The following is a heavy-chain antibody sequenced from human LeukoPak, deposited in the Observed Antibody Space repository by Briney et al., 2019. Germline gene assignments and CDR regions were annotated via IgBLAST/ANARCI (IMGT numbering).Heavy chain of an antibody. D-gene: IGHD1-26*01. CDR1: GYTFTSYG. Sequence: ASVKVSCKASGYTFTSYGISWVRQAPGQGLEWMGWISTYNANTHYPQKLQGRVTMTTDTSTSTAYMELRSLRSDGTAVYYCAREGPQTLGASDYWGQGTLVTVSS. V-gene: IGHV1-18*01. CDR3: AREGPQTLGASDY. J-gene: IGHJ4*02. CDR2: ISTYNANT.